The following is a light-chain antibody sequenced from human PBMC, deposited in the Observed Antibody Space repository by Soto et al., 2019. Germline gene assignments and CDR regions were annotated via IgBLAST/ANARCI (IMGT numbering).Light chain of an antibody. CDR1: QSINTY. J-gene: IGKJ1*01. CDR3: QQTYGAPRT. CDR2: AAS. Sequence: IQVTQSPSSLSASVGDRVTITCRASQSINTYLSWYQQKPGRAPKHLINAASSLQTGVPSRFSGSGSGTDFTLTISSLQPEDFATYYCQQTYGAPRTFGQGNKVNIK. V-gene: IGKV1-39*01.